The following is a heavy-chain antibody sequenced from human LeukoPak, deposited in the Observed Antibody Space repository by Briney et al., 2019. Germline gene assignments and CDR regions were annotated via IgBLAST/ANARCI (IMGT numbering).Heavy chain of an antibody. V-gene: IGHV1-24*01. CDR1: GYTLTELS. J-gene: IGHJ4*02. CDR2: FDPEDGET. D-gene: IGHD4-23*01. Sequence: ASVKVSCKVSGYTLTELSMHWVRQAPGKGLEWMGGFDPEDGETIYAQKFQGRVTMTEDTSTDTAYMELSSLRAEDTAVYYCARGYGGQDYFDYWGQGTLVTVSS. CDR3: ARGYGGQDYFDY.